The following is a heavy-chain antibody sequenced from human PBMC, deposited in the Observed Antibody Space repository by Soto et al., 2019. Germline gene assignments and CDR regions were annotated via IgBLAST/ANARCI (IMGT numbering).Heavy chain of an antibody. Sequence: GGSLRLSCAASGFTVSSNYMSWVRQAPGKGLEWVSVIYSGGSTYYADSVKGRFTISRDNSKNTLYLQMNSLRAEDTAVYYCARDIEDNCSGGSCYSYYFDYWGQGTLVTVSS. CDR1: GFTVSSNY. CDR3: ARDIEDNCSGGSCYSYYFDY. J-gene: IGHJ4*02. D-gene: IGHD2-15*01. CDR2: IYSGGST. V-gene: IGHV3-66*01.